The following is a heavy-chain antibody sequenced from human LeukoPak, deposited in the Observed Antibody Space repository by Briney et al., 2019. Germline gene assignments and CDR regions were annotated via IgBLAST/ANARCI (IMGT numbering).Heavy chain of an antibody. CDR1: GYTFTSYD. J-gene: IGHJ4*02. Sequence: ASVKVSCKASGYTFTSYDINWVRQATGQGLEWMGWMNPDSGNTGYAQKFQGRITMTRDTSISTAYMELSSLRSEDTAVYYCARGGVREIQKIDYWGQGTLVTVSS. CDR2: MNPDSGNT. D-gene: IGHD3-10*01. CDR3: ARGGVREIQKIDY. V-gene: IGHV1-8*01.